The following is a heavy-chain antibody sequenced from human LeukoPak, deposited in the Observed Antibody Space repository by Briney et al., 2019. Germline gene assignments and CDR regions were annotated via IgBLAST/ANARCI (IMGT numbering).Heavy chain of an antibody. CDR1: GFTFSSYA. V-gene: IGHV3-30-3*01. CDR3: ARVGEWELLRNYFDY. Sequence: GGSLRLSCAASGFTFSSYAMHWVRQAPGKGLEWVAVISYDGSNKYYADSVKGRFTISRDNSKNTLYLQMNSLRAEDTAVYYCARVGEWELLRNYFDYWGQGTLVTVSS. J-gene: IGHJ4*02. D-gene: IGHD1-26*01. CDR2: ISYDGSNK.